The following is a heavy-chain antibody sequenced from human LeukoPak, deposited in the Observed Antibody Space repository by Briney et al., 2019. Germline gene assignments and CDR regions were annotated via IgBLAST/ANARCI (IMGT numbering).Heavy chain of an antibody. CDR3: ASEGD. V-gene: IGHV3-66*02. CDR2: IYTEGTT. CDR1: GFTVSSNY. J-gene: IGHJ4*02. D-gene: IGHD3-16*01. Sequence: GGSLRLSCAVSGFTVSSNYFSWVRQAPGKGLEWVSVIYTEGTTYYADSVKGRFIISRDDSKNTVYLQMNSLRVEDTAVYYCASEGDWGQGTLVTVSS.